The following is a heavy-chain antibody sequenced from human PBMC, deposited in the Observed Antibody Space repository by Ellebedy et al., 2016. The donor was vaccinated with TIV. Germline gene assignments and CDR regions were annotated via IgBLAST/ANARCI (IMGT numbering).Heavy chain of an antibody. CDR2: ISNDESNK. CDR3: AKDVHYYDSSGPTIGY. V-gene: IGHV3-30-3*01. Sequence: GGSLRLSXATSGFTFSTYAMHWVRQAPGKGLEWVALISNDESNKYYADSVRGRFTISRDNSKNTLYLQMNSLRTEDTAVYYCAKDVHYYDSSGPTIGYWGQGTLVTVSS. D-gene: IGHD3-22*01. CDR1: GFTFSTYA. J-gene: IGHJ4*02.